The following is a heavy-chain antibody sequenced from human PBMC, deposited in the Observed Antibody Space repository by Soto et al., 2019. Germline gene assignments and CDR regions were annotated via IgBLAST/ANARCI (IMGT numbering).Heavy chain of an antibody. CDR1: GGSISSYY. J-gene: IGHJ4*02. D-gene: IGHD3-16*01. CDR2: IYYSGST. CDR3: ARHFGMTIDY. V-gene: IGHV4-59*08. Sequence: SETLSLTCTVPGGSISSYYWSWIRQPPGTGLEFIGYIYYSGSTNYNPSLKSRVAISVDTPKNQFSLNLNSVTAADTAVYYCARHFGMTIDYWGQGTLVTVSS.